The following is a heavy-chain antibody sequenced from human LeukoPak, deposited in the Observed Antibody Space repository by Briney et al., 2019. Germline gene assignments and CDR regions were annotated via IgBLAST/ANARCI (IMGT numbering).Heavy chain of an antibody. V-gene: IGHV4-59*08. CDR2: IYYRGST. CDR3: ARLYSSSSEPLDY. Sequence: SETLSLTCTVSGGSISSYYWSWIRQPPGKGLEWIGYIYYRGSTNYNPSLKSRVTISVDTSKNQFSLKLSSVTAADTAVYYCARLYSSSSEPLDYWGQGTLVTVSS. CDR1: GGSISSYY. D-gene: IGHD6-6*01. J-gene: IGHJ4*02.